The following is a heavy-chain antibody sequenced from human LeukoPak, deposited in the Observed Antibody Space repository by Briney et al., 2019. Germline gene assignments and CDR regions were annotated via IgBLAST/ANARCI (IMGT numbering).Heavy chain of an antibody. CDR2: IYYSGST. J-gene: IGHJ4*02. CDR1: GGSISSYY. D-gene: IGHD6-13*01. Sequence: SETLSLTCTVSGGSISSYYWSWIRQPPGKGLEWIGYIYYSGSTNYNPSLKSRVTISVDTSKNQFSLKLSSVTAADTAVYYCARGEESSSWSYYFDYWGQGTLVTVSS. CDR3: ARGEESSSWSYYFDY. V-gene: IGHV4-59*12.